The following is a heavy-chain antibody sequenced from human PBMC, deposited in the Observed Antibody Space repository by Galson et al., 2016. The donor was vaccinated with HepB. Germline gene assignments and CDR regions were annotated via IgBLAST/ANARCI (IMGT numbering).Heavy chain of an antibody. Sequence: QSGAEVKKPGESLRISCKGSGYSFSRFWIGWVRQVPGKGLEWMGVINPGDSDTRYSPSFQGQVTISADKSINSACLQWSSLKASDTGMYYCARRVGYSHGETYFYSGMDVWGQGTTVTVSS. CDR2: INPGDSDT. CDR1: GYSFSRFW. V-gene: IGHV5-51*01. J-gene: IGHJ6*02. D-gene: IGHD5-18*01. CDR3: ARRVGYSHGETYFYSGMDV.